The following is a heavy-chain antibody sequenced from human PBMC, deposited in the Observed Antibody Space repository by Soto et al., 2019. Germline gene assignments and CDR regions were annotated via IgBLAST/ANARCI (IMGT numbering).Heavy chain of an antibody. CDR1: GFTFSSYG. D-gene: IGHD6-13*01. CDR3: AKDRDSSYCDY. Sequence: GGSLRLSCAASGFTFSSYGMHWVRQAPGKGLEWVAVISYDGSNKYYADSVKGRFTISRDNSKNTLYLQMNSLRAEDTAVYYCAKDRDSSYCDYWGQGTLVTVS. CDR2: ISYDGSNK. V-gene: IGHV3-30*18. J-gene: IGHJ4*02.